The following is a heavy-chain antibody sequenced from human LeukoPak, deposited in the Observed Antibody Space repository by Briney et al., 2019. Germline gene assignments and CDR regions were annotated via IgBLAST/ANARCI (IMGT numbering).Heavy chain of an antibody. CDR1: GFTFSSYA. CDR2: ISGSGGST. CDR3: AKHIAAAVHYYYMDV. V-gene: IGHV3-23*01. Sequence: GGSLRLSCAASGFTFSSYAMHWVRQAPGKGLEWVSAISGSGGSTYYADSVKGRFTISRDNSKNTLYLQMNSLRAEDTAVYYCAKHIAAAVHYYYMDVWGKGTTVTVSS. D-gene: IGHD6-13*01. J-gene: IGHJ6*03.